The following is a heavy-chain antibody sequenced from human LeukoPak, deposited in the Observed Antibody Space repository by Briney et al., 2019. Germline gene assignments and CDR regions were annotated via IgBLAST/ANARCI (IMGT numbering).Heavy chain of an antibody. CDR1: GYTFTGYY. CDR2: INPNSGGT. D-gene: IGHD6-19*01. Sequence: ASVKVSCKASGYTFTGYYMHWVRQAPGQGLEWMGWINPNSGGTNYAQKFQGRVTMTRDTSISTAYMELSRLRSDDTALYYCARDPPYSSGSFDYWGQGTLVTVSS. J-gene: IGHJ4*02. CDR3: ARDPPYSSGSFDY. V-gene: IGHV1-2*02.